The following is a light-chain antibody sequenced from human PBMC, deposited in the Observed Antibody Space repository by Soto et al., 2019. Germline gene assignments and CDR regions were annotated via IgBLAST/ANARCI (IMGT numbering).Light chain of an antibody. J-gene: IGKJ2*01. CDR2: GAS. CDR1: QSIGST. V-gene: IGKV3-15*01. CDR3: QYYNNWYT. Sequence: EIVMTQSPATLSVSPGERATVSCRPSQSIGSTLAWYQQKPGQAPRLLIHGASTRATGIPVRFSGSGSGTEFTLTISSLQSEDFAIYYCQYYNNWYTFGQGTKLEIK.